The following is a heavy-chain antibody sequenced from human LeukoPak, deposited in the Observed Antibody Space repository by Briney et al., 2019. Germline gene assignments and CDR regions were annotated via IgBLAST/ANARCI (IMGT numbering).Heavy chain of an antibody. V-gene: IGHV4-34*01. J-gene: IGHJ3*02. D-gene: IGHD6-19*01. CDR2: INHSGST. CDR1: GGSFSGYY. Sequence: SETLSLTCAVYGGSFSGYYWSWIRQPPGKGLEWIGEINHSGSTNYNPSLKSRVTISVDTSKNQFSLKLSSVTAADTAVYYCARGTRYSSGWYFRPLHTRDAFDIWGQGTMVTVSS. CDR3: ARGTRYSSGWYFRPLHTRDAFDI.